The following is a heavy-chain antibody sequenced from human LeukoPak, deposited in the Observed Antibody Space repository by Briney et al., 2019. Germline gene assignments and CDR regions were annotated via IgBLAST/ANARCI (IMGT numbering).Heavy chain of an antibody. CDR3: AIGPAEIRSGWYYYYYYMDV. D-gene: IGHD6-19*01. CDR2: IIPIVGTA. CDR1: GGTFSSYA. J-gene: IGHJ6*03. Sequence: ASVRVSCKASGGTFSSYAISWVRQAPGQGLEWMGRIIPIVGTANYAQKFQGSVMITTDESTSTAYMELSSLRSEDTAVYYCAIGPAEIRSGWYYYYYYMDVWGKGTTVTVSS. V-gene: IGHV1-69*05.